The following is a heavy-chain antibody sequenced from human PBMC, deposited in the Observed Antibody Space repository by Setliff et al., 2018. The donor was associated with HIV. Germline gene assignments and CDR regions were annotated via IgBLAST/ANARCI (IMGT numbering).Heavy chain of an antibody. CDR2: IYHTGRT. Sequence: PSETLSLTCSVSGGSIDNNKYYWTWIRQPPGKGLEWTGSIYHTGRTYYNRSLESRLTISIDTSKNQFSLKLTSVTAAGTAVYYCANRLYYYDSSGSLREEGFDPWGQGTLVTVSS. D-gene: IGHD3-22*01. J-gene: IGHJ5*02. V-gene: IGHV4-39*01. CDR1: GGSIDNNKYY. CDR3: ANRLYYYDSSGSLREEGFDP.